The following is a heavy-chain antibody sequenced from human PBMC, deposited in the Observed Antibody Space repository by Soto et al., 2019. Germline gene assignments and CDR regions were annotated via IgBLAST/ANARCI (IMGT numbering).Heavy chain of an antibody. CDR2: ISGSGGST. CDR1: GFTFSSFW. V-gene: IGHV3-23*01. CDR3: AKGRDGYSIIFAY. J-gene: IGHJ4*02. Sequence: TGGSLRLSCAASGFTFSSFWMHWVRQAPGKGLEWVSAISGSGGSTYYADSVKGRFTISRDNSKNTLYLQMNSLRAEDTAVYYCAKGRDGYSIIFAYWGQGTLVTVSS. D-gene: IGHD4-4*01.